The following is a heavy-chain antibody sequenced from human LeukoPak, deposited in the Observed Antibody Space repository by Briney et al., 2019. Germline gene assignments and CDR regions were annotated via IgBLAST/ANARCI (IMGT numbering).Heavy chain of an antibody. D-gene: IGHD3-22*01. CDR3: ARTPGRGSSGYPLFDDYYYYYMDV. J-gene: IGHJ6*03. V-gene: IGHV1-69*05. CDR2: IIPIFGTA. CDR1: GGTFSSYA. Sequence: ASVKVSCKASGGTFSSYAISWVRQAPGQGLEWMGGIIPIFGTANYAQKFQGRVTITTDESTSTAYMELSSLRSEDTAVYYCARTPGRGSSGYPLFDDYYYYYMDVWGKGTTVTVSS.